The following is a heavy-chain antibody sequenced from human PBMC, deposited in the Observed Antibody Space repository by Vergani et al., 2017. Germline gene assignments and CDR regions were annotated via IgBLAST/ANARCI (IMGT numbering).Heavy chain of an antibody. CDR3: ARSRASAYYYDSSGYYYFDY. J-gene: IGHJ4*02. CDR2: IIPIFGTA. Sequence: QVQLVQSGAEVKKPGSSVKVSCKASGGTFSSYAISWVRQAPGQGLEWMGGIIPIFGTANYAQKFQGRVTITADESTSTAYMELSSLRSEDTAVYYCARSRASAYYYDSSGYYYFDYWGQGTLVTGSS. CDR1: GGTFSSYA. D-gene: IGHD3-22*01. V-gene: IGHV1-69*01.